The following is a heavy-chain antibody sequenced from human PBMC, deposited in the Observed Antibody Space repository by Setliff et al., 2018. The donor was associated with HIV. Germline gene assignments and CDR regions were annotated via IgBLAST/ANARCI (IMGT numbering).Heavy chain of an antibody. CDR1: GYSFTNHY. CDR3: ASAGAWQRNALDI. J-gene: IGHJ3*02. D-gene: IGHD5-12*01. Sequence: ASVKVSCQPSGYSFTNHYMHWVRQAPGQGLEWMGVINPTGGSTRNTQKFQGRVAMTRDTSTSTVYMELSSLRSEDTAVYYCASAGAWQRNALDIWGQGTMVTVS. CDR2: INPTGGST. V-gene: IGHV1-46*01.